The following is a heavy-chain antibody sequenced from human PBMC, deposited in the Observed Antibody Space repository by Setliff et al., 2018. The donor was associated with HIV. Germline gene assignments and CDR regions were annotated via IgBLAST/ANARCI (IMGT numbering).Heavy chain of an antibody. V-gene: IGHV1-8*01. D-gene: IGHD4-17*01. J-gene: IGHJ6*02. CDR3: ARGSFFGDYGNYYYYALDA. CDR2: INPNSGNI. Sequence: ASVKVSCKASGYTFTSYDINWVRQATGQGLEWMAWINPNSGNIDYAQKFQGRVTMTKNTSISTAYLELSSLRSEDTAVYYCARGSFFGDYGNYYYYALDAWGQGTTVTVSS. CDR1: GYTFTSYD.